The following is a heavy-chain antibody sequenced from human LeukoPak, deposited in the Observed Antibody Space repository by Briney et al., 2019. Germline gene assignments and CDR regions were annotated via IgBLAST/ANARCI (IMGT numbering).Heavy chain of an antibody. CDR1: GFTFSSYA. V-gene: IGHV3-30*04. D-gene: IGHD6-13*01. CDR3: AREGSSSWYGWFDY. J-gene: IGHJ4*02. Sequence: GGSLRLSCAASGFTFSSYAMHWVRQAPGKGLEWVAVISYDGSNKYYADSVKGRFTISRDNSKNTLYLQMNSLRAEDTAVYYCAREGSSSWYGWFDYWGRGTLVTVSS. CDR2: ISYDGSNK.